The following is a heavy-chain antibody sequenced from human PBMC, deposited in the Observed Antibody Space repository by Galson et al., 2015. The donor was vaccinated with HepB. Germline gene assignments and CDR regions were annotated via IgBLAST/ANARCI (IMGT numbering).Heavy chain of an antibody. J-gene: IGHJ6*02. CDR3: AREGLVGAEGYYRGMDV. D-gene: IGHD2-15*01. Sequence: SLRLSCAASGFTLSDYSMNWVRQAPGEGLEWVSIISPTSSYIYYGASVKGRFTISRDNAKNSLYLQMNSVRADDTAVYYCAREGLVGAEGYYRGMDVWGQGATVTVSS. CDR1: GFTLSDYS. CDR2: ISPTSSYI. V-gene: IGHV3-21*01.